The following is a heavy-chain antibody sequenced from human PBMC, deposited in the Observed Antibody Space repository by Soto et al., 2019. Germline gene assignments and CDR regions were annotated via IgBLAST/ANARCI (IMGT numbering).Heavy chain of an antibody. CDR1: GFTFSSYS. D-gene: IGHD4-17*01. CDR2: ISSSSSYI. Sequence: GGSLRRSCAASGFTFSSYSMNWVRQAPGKGLEWVSSISSSSSYIYYADSVKGRFTISRDNAKNSLYLQMNSLRAEDTAVYYCARARGDGDLLHYYYYYMDVWGKGTTVTVSS. J-gene: IGHJ6*03. CDR3: ARARGDGDLLHYYYYYMDV. V-gene: IGHV3-21*01.